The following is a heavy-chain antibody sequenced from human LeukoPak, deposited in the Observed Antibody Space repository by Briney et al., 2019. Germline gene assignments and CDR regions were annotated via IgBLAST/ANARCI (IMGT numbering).Heavy chain of an antibody. CDR1: GGSISSGDYS. CDR3: ARVRGDIYYDSRGHYFDY. Sequence: SETLSLTCAVSGGSISSGDYSWSWIRQPPGKGLEWIGYIYHTGSTYYNPSLKSRVTISVDRSNNQFSLKLNSVTAADTAVYYCARVRGDIYYDSRGHYFDYWGQGTLVTVSS. CDR2: IYHTGST. V-gene: IGHV4-30-2*01. D-gene: IGHD3-22*01. J-gene: IGHJ4*02.